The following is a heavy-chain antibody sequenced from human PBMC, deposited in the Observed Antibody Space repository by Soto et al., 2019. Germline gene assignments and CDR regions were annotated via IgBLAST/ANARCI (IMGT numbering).Heavy chain of an antibody. J-gene: IGHJ5*02. CDR3: AKVLWAVATGWFDP. CDR1: GYTFTGYY. V-gene: IGHV1-2*02. Sequence: GASVKVSCKASGYTFTGYYMHWVRQAPGQGLEWMGWINPNSGGTNYAQKFQGRVTMTRDTSISTAYMELSRLRSDDTAVYYCAKVLWAVATGWFDPWGQGTLVTVSS. CDR2: INPNSGGT. D-gene: IGHD6-19*01.